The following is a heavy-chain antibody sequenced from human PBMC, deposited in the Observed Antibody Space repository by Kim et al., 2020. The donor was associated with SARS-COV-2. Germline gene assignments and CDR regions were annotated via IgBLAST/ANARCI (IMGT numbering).Heavy chain of an antibody. J-gene: IGHJ6*02. V-gene: IGHV3-74*01. Sequence: YADSVKGRFTISRDNAKTTLYLQMNSLGAEDTAVYYCARESFFYYYGMDVWGQGTTVTVSS. CDR3: ARESFFYYYGMDV. D-gene: IGHD3-16*01.